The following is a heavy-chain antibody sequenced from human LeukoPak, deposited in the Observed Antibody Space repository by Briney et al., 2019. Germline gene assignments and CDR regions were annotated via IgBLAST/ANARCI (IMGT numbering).Heavy chain of an antibody. J-gene: IGHJ6*02. Sequence: SETLSLTCTVSGGSISSYYWSWIRQPPGKGLEWIGYIYYSESTNYNPSLKSRVTISVDTSKNQFSLKLSSVTAADTAVYYCARRHGAYYYYGMDVWGQGTTVTVSS. D-gene: IGHD3-10*01. CDR2: IYYSEST. CDR3: ARRHGAYYYYGMDV. V-gene: IGHV4-59*08. CDR1: GGSISSYY.